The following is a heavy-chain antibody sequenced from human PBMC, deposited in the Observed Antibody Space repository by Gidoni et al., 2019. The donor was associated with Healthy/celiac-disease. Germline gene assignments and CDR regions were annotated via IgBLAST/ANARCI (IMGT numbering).Heavy chain of an antibody. Sequence: QVQLVESGGGVVQPGRSLRLSCAASGFTFSSYGMHWVRQAPGKGLEWVAVIWYDGSNKYYADSVKGRFTISRDNSKNTLYLQMNSLRAEDTAVYYCAKGSENWNVFDYWGQGTLVTVSS. J-gene: IGHJ4*02. CDR2: IWYDGSNK. CDR1: GFTFSSYG. V-gene: IGHV3-33*06. CDR3: AKGSENWNVFDY. D-gene: IGHD1-1*01.